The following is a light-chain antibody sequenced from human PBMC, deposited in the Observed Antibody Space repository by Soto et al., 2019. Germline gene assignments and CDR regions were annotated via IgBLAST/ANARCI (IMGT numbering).Light chain of an antibody. Sequence: DIQMTQSPSTLSGSVGDRVTITCRASQTISSWLAWYQQKPGKAPKLLIYKASTLKSGAPSRFRGSGSGTEFTLTISSLQPDDFATYYCQHYNSYSEAFGQGTKVDIK. CDR3: QHYNSYSEA. J-gene: IGKJ1*01. CDR1: QTISSW. CDR2: KAS. V-gene: IGKV1-5*03.